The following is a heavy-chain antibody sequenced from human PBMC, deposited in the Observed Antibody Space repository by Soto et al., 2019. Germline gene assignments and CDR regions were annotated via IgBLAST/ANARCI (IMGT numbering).Heavy chain of an antibody. CDR1: GGSVSSGSYY. CDR2: IYYSGST. D-gene: IGHD6-19*01. V-gene: IGHV4-61*01. J-gene: IGHJ4*02. Sequence: QVQLQESGPGLVKPSETLSLTCTVSGGSVSSGSYYWSWIRQPPGKGLEWIGYIYYSGSTNYNPSLKSRVTISVDTCKTQFSLKLSSVTAADTAVYYCARDWSPSGWFDYWGQGTLVTVSS. CDR3: ARDWSPSGWFDY.